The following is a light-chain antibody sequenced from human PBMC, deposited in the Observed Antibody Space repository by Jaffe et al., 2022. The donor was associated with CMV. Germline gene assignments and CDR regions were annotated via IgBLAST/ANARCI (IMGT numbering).Light chain of an antibody. V-gene: IGKV3-20*01. J-gene: IGKJ5*01. CDR3: QQYGSSLIT. CDR1: QSISNN. Sequence: EIVLTQSPGTLSLSPGERATLSCRASQSISNNLAWYQQIPGQAPRLLIYGASSRATGIPDRFSGSGSGTDFTLTISRLEPEDFTVYYCQQYGSSLITFGQGTRLEIK. CDR2: GAS.